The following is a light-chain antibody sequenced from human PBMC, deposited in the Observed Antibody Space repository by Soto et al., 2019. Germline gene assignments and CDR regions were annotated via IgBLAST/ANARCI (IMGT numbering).Light chain of an antibody. Sequence: ALTQPASVSGSHGQSITISCTGTSSDVGGYNSVSWYQQHPGKAPKLVIYEVTNRPSGISNRFSGSKSGNTASLTISGLQAEDEADYYCSSYTSSSTRVFGTGTKVTVL. J-gene: IGLJ1*01. V-gene: IGLV2-14*01. CDR1: SSDVGGYNS. CDR3: SSYTSSSTRV. CDR2: EVT.